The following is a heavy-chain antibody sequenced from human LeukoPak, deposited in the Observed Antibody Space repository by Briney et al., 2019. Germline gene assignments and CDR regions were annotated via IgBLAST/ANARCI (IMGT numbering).Heavy chain of an antibody. CDR2: IYYSGST. CDR1: GGSISSSSYY. D-gene: IGHD3-10*01. Sequence: SETLSLTCTVSGGSISSSSYYWGWIRQPPGKGLEWIGSIYYSGSTYYNPSLKSRVTISVDTSKNQFSLKLSSVTAADTAVYYCARHRGAKQPPDYWGQGTLVTVSS. J-gene: IGHJ4*02. CDR3: ARHRGAKQPPDY. V-gene: IGHV4-39*01.